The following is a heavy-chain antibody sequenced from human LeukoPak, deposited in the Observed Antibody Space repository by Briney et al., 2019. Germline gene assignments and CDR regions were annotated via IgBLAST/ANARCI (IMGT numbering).Heavy chain of an antibody. V-gene: IGHV3-30-3*01. Sequence: GGSLRLSCAASGFTFSSYAMHWVRQAPGKGLEWVAVISYDRSNKYYADSVKGRFTISRDNSKNTLYLQMNSLRAEDTAVYYCARDFPLQEDAFDIWGQGTMVTVSS. CDR3: ARDFPLQEDAFDI. CDR2: ISYDRSNK. D-gene: IGHD5-24*01. J-gene: IGHJ3*02. CDR1: GFTFSSYA.